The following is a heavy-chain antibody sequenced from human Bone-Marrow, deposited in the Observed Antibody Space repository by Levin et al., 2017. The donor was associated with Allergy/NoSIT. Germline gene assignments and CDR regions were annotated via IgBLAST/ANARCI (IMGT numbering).Heavy chain of an antibody. J-gene: IGHJ1*01. Sequence: RASVKVSCKASGYTFTGYYMHWVRQAPGQGLEWMGRINPNSGGTNYAQKFQGRVTMTRDTSISTAYMELSRLRSDDTAVYYCARSRSSSWAEYFQHWGQGTLVTVSS. V-gene: IGHV1-2*06. CDR2: INPNSGGT. CDR1: GYTFTGYY. CDR3: ARSRSSSWAEYFQH. D-gene: IGHD6-13*01.